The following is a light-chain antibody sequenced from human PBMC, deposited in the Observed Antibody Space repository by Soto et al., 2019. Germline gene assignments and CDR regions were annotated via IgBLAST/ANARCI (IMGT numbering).Light chain of an antibody. CDR1: QSISAW. CDR3: QQYKSYST. CDR2: DAS. V-gene: IGKV1-5*01. J-gene: IGKJ1*01. Sequence: DIQMTQSPSTLSASVGDSVSINCRASQSISAWLAWYQQRPGKAPKLLIYDASTLESGVPSRFSGGGSGTEFTLTINNLQPDDLATYICQQYKSYSTFGQGTKVDIK.